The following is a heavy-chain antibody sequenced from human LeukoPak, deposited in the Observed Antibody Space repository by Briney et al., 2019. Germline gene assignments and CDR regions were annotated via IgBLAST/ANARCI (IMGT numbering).Heavy chain of an antibody. CDR2: MNPNSGNT. J-gene: IGHJ4*02. CDR1: GYTLTDDY. V-gene: IGHV1-8*03. Sequence: ASLKVSCKASGYTLTDDYIHWVRQATGQGLEWMGWMNPNSGNTAYAQKFQGRVTITRNTSISTAYMELSSLRSEDTAIYYCAREDYYDSGSSDYWGQGTLVTVSS. D-gene: IGHD3-22*01. CDR3: AREDYYDSGSSDY.